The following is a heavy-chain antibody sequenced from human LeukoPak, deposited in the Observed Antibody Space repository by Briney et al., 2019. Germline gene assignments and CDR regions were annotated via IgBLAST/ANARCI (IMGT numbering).Heavy chain of an antibody. D-gene: IGHD3-10*01. CDR3: ARDQTYSGSGIYTYFDY. J-gene: IGHJ4*02. CDR1: GGSISSGGHY. V-gene: IGHV4-61*02. Sequence: SETPSLTCTVSGGSISSGGHYWSWIRQPAGKGLEYLGRISSTGSTNYNPSLRSRVTISADTSKNHFSLKLTSVTAADTAVYYCARDQTYSGSGIYTYFDYWGQGILVTVSS. CDR2: ISSTGST.